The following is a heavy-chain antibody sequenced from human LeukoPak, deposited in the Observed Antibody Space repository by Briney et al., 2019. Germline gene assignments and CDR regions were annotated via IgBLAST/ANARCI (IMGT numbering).Heavy chain of an antibody. CDR2: IYYSGST. D-gene: IGHD6-6*01. J-gene: IGHJ4*02. CDR3: ARGGVSIADPLDY. CDR1: GGSISSSSYY. V-gene: IGHV4-39*07. Sequence: PSETLSLTCTVSGGSISSSSYYWGWIRQPPGKGLEWIGSIYYSGSTYYNPSLKSRVTISVDTSKNQFSLKLSSVTAADTAVYYCARGGVSIADPLDYWGQGTLVTVSS.